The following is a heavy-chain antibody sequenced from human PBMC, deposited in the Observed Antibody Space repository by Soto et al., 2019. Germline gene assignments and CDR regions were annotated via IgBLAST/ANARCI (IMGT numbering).Heavy chain of an antibody. Sequence: GASVKVSCKASGYTFTGYYMHWVRQAPGQGLEWMGWINPNSGGTNYAQKFQGWVTMTRDTSISTAYMELSRLRSDDTAGYYCAGDRWRSSSWRRVYENNYYYGMDVWGQGTTVTVSS. CDR1: GYTFTGYY. V-gene: IGHV1-2*04. J-gene: IGHJ6*02. D-gene: IGHD6-13*01. CDR3: AGDRWRSSSWRRVYENNYYYGMDV. CDR2: INPNSGGT.